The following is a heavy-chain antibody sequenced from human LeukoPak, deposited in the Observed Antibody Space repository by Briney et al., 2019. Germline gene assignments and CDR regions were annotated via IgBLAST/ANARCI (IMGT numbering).Heavy chain of an antibody. Sequence: SETLSLTCTVSGGSINNYYWSWIRQPAGKGLEWIGRIYSSGTTNYNPSLKSRVTISVDTSKNQFSLKLSSVTAADTAVYYCARGVVIAPQTFDYWGQGTLVTVSS. CDR3: ARGVVIAPQTFDY. D-gene: IGHD2-21*01. J-gene: IGHJ4*02. CDR2: IYSSGTT. V-gene: IGHV4-4*07. CDR1: GGSINNYY.